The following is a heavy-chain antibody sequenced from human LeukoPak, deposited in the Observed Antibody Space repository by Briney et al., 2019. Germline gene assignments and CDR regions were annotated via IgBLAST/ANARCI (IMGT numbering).Heavy chain of an antibody. D-gene: IGHD6-19*01. V-gene: IGHV3-23*01. Sequence: GGSLRLSCAASGFTFGNYAMSWVRQAPGKGLEWVSGISGSGGTTYYADSVKGRFTISRDNPENTLYLQMNSLRAEDTAVYYCAKEVSGWNTDYWGQGTLVTVSS. J-gene: IGHJ4*02. CDR2: ISGSGGTT. CDR3: AKEVSGWNTDY. CDR1: GFTFGNYA.